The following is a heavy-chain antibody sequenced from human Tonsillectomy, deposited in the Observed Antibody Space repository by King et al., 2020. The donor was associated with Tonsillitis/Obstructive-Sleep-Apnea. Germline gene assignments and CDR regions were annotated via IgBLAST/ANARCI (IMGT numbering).Heavy chain of an antibody. J-gene: IGHJ4*02. D-gene: IGHD3-22*01. CDR3: ARVSNYYDSSGYYFGS. Sequence: VQLVQSGGGLVQPGGSLRLSCAASGFTFSSYAMHWVRQAPGKGLDYVSAISSNGGSTYYANAVKGRFTIYSDNSKNTLYLQMGSLRAEDMAVYYCARVSNYYDSSGYYFGSWGQGTLVTVSS. CDR2: ISSNGGST. V-gene: IGHV3-64*01. CDR1: GFTFSSYA.